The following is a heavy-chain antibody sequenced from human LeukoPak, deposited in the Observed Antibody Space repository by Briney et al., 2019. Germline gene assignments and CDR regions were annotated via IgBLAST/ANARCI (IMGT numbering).Heavy chain of an antibody. D-gene: IGHD5-18*01. V-gene: IGHV4-61*01. J-gene: IGHJ4*02. CDR3: ARGRSYGFDFDS. Sequence: SETLSLTCDVSGVSINTCCYYWTWIRQPPGKGLEWIGYKYYSGSTRYNSSLRSRLTISLDSSKNQFSLRLTSVTAADTAVYYCARGRSYGFDFDSWGPGTLVIDSS. CDR2: KYYSGST. CDR1: GVSINTCCYY.